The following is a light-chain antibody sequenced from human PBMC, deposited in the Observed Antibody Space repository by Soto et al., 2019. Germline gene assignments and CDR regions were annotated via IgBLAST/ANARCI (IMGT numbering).Light chain of an antibody. CDR1: QSVSSNY. J-gene: IGKJ1*01. V-gene: IGKV3-20*01. Sequence: EIVLTRSPGTLSLSPGERATLSCRASQSVSSNYLAWCQQKPGQAPRLLIYGASSRATGIPDRFSGSGSGTDFTLTISRLEPEDFAVYYCQQYGDTPWTFGQGTKVEIK. CDR2: GAS. CDR3: QQYGDTPWT.